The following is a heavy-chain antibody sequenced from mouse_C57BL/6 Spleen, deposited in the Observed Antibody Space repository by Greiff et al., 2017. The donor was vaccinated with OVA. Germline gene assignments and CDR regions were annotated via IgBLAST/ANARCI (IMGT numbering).Heavy chain of an antibody. CDR2: ISGGGGNT. Sequence: EVKVVESGGGLVKPGGSLKLSCAASGFTFSSYTMSWVRQTPEKRLEWVATISGGGGNTYYPDSVKGRFTISRDNAKNTLYLQMSSLRSEDTALYYCARHVGSVTYWYFDVWGTGTTVTVSS. J-gene: IGHJ1*03. CDR1: GFTFSSYT. D-gene: IGHD2-2*01. CDR3: ARHVGSVTYWYFDV. V-gene: IGHV5-9*01.